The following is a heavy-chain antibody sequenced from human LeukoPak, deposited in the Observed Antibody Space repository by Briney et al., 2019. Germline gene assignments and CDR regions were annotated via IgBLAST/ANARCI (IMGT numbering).Heavy chain of an antibody. Sequence: PGGSLRLSCAASGFTFSSYGMSWVRQAPGKGLEWVSAISGYGSNTYYTDSVKGRFTISRDNSRNTLYLQMNSLRDEDTAVYYCARDRRYGYYFDYWGQGILVTVSS. V-gene: IGHV3-23*01. CDR1: GFTFSSYG. D-gene: IGHD5-18*01. CDR3: ARDRRYGYYFDY. CDR2: ISGYGSNT. J-gene: IGHJ4*02.